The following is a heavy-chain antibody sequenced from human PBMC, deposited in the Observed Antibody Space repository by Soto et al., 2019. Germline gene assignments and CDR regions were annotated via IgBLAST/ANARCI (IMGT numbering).Heavy chain of an antibody. J-gene: IGHJ4*02. CDR1: GYTFTSYG. Sequence: QVQLVQSGAEVKKPGASVKVSCKASGYTFTSYGISWVRQAPGQGLEWMGWISAYNGNTNYAQKLQGRVTMTTDTPTSTGYMERRSLRSDDTAVYYCARAWGYSGYVRDYYFDYSGQGTLVTVSS. CDR2: ISAYNGNT. V-gene: IGHV1-18*01. D-gene: IGHD5-12*01. CDR3: ARAWGYSGYVRDYYFDY.